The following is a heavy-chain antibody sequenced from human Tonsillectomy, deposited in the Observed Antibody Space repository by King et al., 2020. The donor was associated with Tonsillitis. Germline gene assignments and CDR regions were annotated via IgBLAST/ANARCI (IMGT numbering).Heavy chain of an antibody. V-gene: IGHV1-2*02. Sequence: VQLVESVAEVKKPVASVRVSCKASGYTLTGYYMHRVRQAPGQWLEGMGGMNPSSGVTNGAKKFRGRCTMTRDTASSTAYMELSRLRSDDTAMYYCARVISAMVTGIDFWGQGTLVTVSS. CDR3: ARVISAMVTGIDF. J-gene: IGHJ4*02. D-gene: IGHD5-18*01. CDR2: MNPSSGVT. CDR1: GYTLTGYY.